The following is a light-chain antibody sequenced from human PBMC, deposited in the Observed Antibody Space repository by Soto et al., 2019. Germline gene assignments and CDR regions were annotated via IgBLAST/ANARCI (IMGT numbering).Light chain of an antibody. J-gene: IGLJ1*01. CDR1: SSDVGGFNS. CDR2: DVN. CDR3: GSYAGSYSYA. Sequence: QSALTQPRSVSGSPGQSVTISCTGTSSDVGGFNSVSWYQQHPGKAPKLMIYDVNKRPSGVPDRFSGSKSGSTASLTISGLQAEDEVVYYCGSYAGSYSYAFATGTKLTVL. V-gene: IGLV2-11*01.